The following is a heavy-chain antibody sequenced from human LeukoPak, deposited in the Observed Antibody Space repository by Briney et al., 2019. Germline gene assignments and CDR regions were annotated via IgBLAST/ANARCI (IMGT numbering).Heavy chain of an antibody. CDR2: IYYSGST. CDR1: GGSISSYY. V-gene: IGHV4-59*01. Sequence: SETLSLTCTVSGGSISSYYWSWIRQPTGKGLEWIGYIYYSGSTNYNPPLKSRVTISVDTSKNQFSLKLSSVTAADTAVYYCARVGFGEYFDYWGQGTLVTVSS. J-gene: IGHJ4*02. CDR3: ARVGFGEYFDY. D-gene: IGHD3-10*01.